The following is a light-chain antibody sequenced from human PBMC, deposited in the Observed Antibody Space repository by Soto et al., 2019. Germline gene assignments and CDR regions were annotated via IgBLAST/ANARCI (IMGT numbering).Light chain of an antibody. V-gene: IGKV1-6*01. CDR3: LQDYNYPFT. J-gene: IGKJ3*01. CDR1: QGIRVD. CDR2: AAS. Sequence: AIQMTQSPSSLSASVGDTVTITCRASQGIRVDLGWYHQKPGKAPKLLIYAASTLQSGVPSRFSGSGSGTDFTLTISSLQPEDFATYYCLQDYNYPFTFGPGTKVDVK.